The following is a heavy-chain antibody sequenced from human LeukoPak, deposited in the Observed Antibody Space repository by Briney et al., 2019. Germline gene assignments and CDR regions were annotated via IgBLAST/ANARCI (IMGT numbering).Heavy chain of an antibody. Sequence: GGSLRLSCSASGFIFSIYAMHWARHSPGKGPEYVPSFSTIGYHTFHAHSVKGRFTISRDNSKTTLYLQMSSLTPEDTAVYYCVKGGIKAVGNFCWGQGALVTVSS. CDR3: VKGGIKAVGNFC. CDR2: FSTIGYHT. J-gene: IGHJ4*02. D-gene: IGHD3-16*01. V-gene: IGHV3-64D*09. CDR1: GFIFSIYA.